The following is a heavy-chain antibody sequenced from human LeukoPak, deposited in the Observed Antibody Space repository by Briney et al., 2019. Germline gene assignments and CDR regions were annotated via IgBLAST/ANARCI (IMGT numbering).Heavy chain of an antibody. CDR1: GGSIRSRSYY. CDR2: IYYTGST. J-gene: IGHJ4*02. Sequence: SETLSLTCIVSGGSIRSRSYYWGWIRQPPGKGLEWIGSIYYTGSTYYNPSLKSRVTISVDTSKNQFSLKLSSVTAADTAVYYCARVWRDGDYEIPFDYWGQGTLVTVSS. V-gene: IGHV4-39*07. CDR3: ARVWRDGDYEIPFDY. D-gene: IGHD4-17*01.